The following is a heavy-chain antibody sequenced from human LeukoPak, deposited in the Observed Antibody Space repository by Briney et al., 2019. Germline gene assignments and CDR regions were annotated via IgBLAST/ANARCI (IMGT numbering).Heavy chain of an antibody. V-gene: IGHV4-59*08. CDR1: GGSISSYY. D-gene: IGHD3-3*01. J-gene: IGHJ4*02. CDR2: IYYSGST. Sequence: PSETLSLTCTVSGGSISSYYWSWIRQPPGKGLEWIGYIYYSGSTNYNPSLKSRVTISVDTSKNQFSLKLSSVTAADTAVYYCARQGTYYDFVIDYWGQGTLVTVSS. CDR3: ARQGTYYDFVIDY.